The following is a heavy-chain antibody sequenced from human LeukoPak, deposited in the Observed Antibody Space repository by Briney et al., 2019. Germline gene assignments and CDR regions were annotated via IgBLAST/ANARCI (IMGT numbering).Heavy chain of an antibody. CDR2: ISGGSATGGIT. CDR1: GFNFNIYA. D-gene: IGHD1-1*01. V-gene: IGHV3-23*01. CDR3: ANNWNFDN. J-gene: IGHJ4*02. Sequence: PGESLRLSCVASGFNFNIYAMCWVRQAPGEGLEWVSAISGGSATGGITHYADSVQGRFTISRDNSKNTLYLQMNSLRAEDTAVYYCANNWNFDNSGEGTLVTVSS.